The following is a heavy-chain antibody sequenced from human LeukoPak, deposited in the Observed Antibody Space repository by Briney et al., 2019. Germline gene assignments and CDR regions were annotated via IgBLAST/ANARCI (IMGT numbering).Heavy chain of an antibody. D-gene: IGHD1-26*01. CDR3: AKSAGSHSYFDY. Sequence: PGGSLRLSCAASGFTFKYFAMNWVRQAPGKGLEWVATVTGSATSTYYAHSVKGRFTISRDNSRNTLYLQMNSLRAEDTAVYYCAKSAGSHSYFDYWGQGTLVTVSS. J-gene: IGHJ4*02. CDR1: GFTFKYFA. CDR2: VTGSATST. V-gene: IGHV3-23*01.